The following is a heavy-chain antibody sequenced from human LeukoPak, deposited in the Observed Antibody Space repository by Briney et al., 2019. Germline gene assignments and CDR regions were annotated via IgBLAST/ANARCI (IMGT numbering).Heavy chain of an antibody. CDR3: ARERESRGWFDP. Sequence: PSQTLSLTCTVSGGSISSGDYYWSWIRQPPGKGLEWIGYIYCSGSTYYNPSLKSRVTISVDTSKNQFSLKLSSVTAADTAVYYCARERESRGWFDPWGQGTLVTVSS. D-gene: IGHD3-22*01. CDR1: GGSISSGDYY. CDR2: IYCSGST. V-gene: IGHV4-30-4*01. J-gene: IGHJ5*02.